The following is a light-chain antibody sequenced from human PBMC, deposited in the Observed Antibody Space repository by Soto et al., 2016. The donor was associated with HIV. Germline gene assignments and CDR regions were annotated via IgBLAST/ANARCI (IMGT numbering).Light chain of an antibody. V-gene: IGLV3-21*02. CDR1: SIGTKS. Sequence: SYELTQPPSVSVAPGETARITCGGNSIGTKSVHWYHQKPGQAPVLVVYDDSARPSEIPERFSGSNSGNTATLTISRVEAGDEADYYCQVWDSRSDHVIFGGGTKLTVL. CDR2: DDS. CDR3: QVWDSRSDHVI. J-gene: IGLJ2*01.